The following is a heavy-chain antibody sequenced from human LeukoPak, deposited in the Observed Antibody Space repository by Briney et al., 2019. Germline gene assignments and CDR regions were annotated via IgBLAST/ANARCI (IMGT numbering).Heavy chain of an antibody. CDR2: LSGSGANT. V-gene: IGHV3-23*01. D-gene: IGHD6-13*01. Sequence: GGSLRLSCAASGFTFSSYAMSWVRQAPGKGPEWVSALSGSGANTYYADSVKGRFTISRDNSKNTLYLQMNSLRAEDTAVYYCAETYSSQEPTYWGQGTLVTVSS. CDR1: GFTFSSYA. J-gene: IGHJ4*02. CDR3: AETYSSQEPTY.